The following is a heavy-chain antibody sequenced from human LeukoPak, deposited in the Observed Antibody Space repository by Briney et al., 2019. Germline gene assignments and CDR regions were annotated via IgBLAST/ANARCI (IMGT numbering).Heavy chain of an antibody. V-gene: IGHV4-34*01. D-gene: IGHD6-13*01. J-gene: IGHJ6*02. CDR1: GGSFSGYY. Sequence: SETLSLTCAVYGGSFSGYYWSWIRQPPGKGLEGIGEINHSGSTNYNPSLKRRVTISVDTSKNPFSLKLSSVTAADTAVYYCARGSIAAAGGYYGMDVWGQGTTVTVSS. CDR3: ARGSIAAAGGYYGMDV. CDR2: INHSGST.